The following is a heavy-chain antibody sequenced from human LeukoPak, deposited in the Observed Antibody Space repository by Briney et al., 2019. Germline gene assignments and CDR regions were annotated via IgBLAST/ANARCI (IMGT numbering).Heavy chain of an antibody. CDR3: ARPGIAAAGGPYYYYMDV. V-gene: IGHV3-21*01. CDR2: ISSSSYI. D-gene: IGHD6-13*01. Sequence: GGSLRLSCAASGFTFSSYSMNWVRQAPGKGLEWVSSISSSSYIYYADSVKGRFTISRDNAKNSLYLQMNSLRAEDTAVYYCARPGIAAAGGPYYYYMDVWGKGTTVTVSS. J-gene: IGHJ6*03. CDR1: GFTFSSYS.